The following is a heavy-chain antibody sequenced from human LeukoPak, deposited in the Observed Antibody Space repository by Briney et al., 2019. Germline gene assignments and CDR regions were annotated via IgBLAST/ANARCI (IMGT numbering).Heavy chain of an antibody. CDR1: GFTFSNAW. V-gene: IGHV3-15*01. CDR3: TTAYYYDSSGYVDY. D-gene: IGHD3-22*01. Sequence: GGSLRLSCAASGFTFSNAWMSWVRQPPGKGLEWVGRIKSKTDGGTTDYAAPVKGRFTISRDDSKNTLYLQMNSLKTEDTAVYYCTTAYYYDSSGYVDYWGQGTLVTVSS. J-gene: IGHJ4*02. CDR2: IKSKTDGGTT.